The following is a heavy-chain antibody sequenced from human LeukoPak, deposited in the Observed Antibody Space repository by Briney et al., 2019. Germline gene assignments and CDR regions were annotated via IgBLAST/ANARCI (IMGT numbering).Heavy chain of an antibody. V-gene: IGHV4-39*01. J-gene: IGHJ4*02. CDR3: ACTAAGTQFDY. D-gene: IGHD6-13*01. Sequence: SETLSLTCTVSGGSISSSSYYWGWIRQPPGKGLEWIGSIYYSGSTYYNPSLKSRVTISVDTSKNQFSLKLSSVTAADTAVYYCACTAAGTQFDYWGQGTLVTVSS. CDR1: GGSISSSSYY. CDR2: IYYSGST.